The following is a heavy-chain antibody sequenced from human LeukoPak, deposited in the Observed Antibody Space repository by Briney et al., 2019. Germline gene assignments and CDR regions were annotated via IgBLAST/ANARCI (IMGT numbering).Heavy chain of an antibody. V-gene: IGHV3-11*04. CDR3: AKDGGTHFDH. CDR2: ISNSGSTT. D-gene: IGHD1-26*01. CDR1: GFTFSDYY. J-gene: IGHJ4*02. Sequence: GGSLRLSCAASGFTFSDYYMSWIRQAPGKGLEWVSYISNSGSTTYQADSVKGRFTITRDNAQNSLTLHMNTLRADDTAVYYCAKDGGTHFDHWGQGTLVTVSS.